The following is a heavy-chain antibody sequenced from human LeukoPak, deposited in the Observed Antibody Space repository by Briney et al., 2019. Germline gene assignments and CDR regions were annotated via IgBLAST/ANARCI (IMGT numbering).Heavy chain of an antibody. CDR1: GFTFSSYE. Sequence: GGSLRLSCAASGFTFSSYEMNWVRQAPGKGLEWVSYISSRGSTICYADSVKGRFTISRDNAKNSLYLQMNSLRAEDTAVYYCAKDASRGAVAGQFDYWGQGTLVTVSS. J-gene: IGHJ4*02. CDR3: AKDASRGAVAGQFDY. V-gene: IGHV3-48*03. CDR2: ISSRGSTI. D-gene: IGHD6-19*01.